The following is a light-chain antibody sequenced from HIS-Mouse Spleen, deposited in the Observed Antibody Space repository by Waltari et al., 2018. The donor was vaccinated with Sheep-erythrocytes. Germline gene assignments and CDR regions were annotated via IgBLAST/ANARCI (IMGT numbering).Light chain of an antibody. CDR1: KLGDKY. CDR2: QDS. V-gene: IGLV3-1*01. J-gene: IGLJ2*01. Sequence: SYELPPPPSVSVSPGPTASITCSGDKLGDKYACWYQQKPGQSPVLVLYQDSKRPPGIPERFSGSNSGNTATLTISVTQAMDEADYYCQAWDSSIVVFGGGTKLTVL. CDR3: QAWDSSIVV.